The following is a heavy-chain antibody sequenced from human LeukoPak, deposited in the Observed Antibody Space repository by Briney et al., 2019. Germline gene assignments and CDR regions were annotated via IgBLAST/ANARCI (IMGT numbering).Heavy chain of an antibody. J-gene: IGHJ3*02. CDR1: GFTFSSYG. V-gene: IGHV3-30*18. CDR3: AKEGTFDI. CDR2: ISYDGSNK. Sequence: GGSLRLSCAASGFTFSSYGMHWVRQAPGKGLEWVAVISYDGSNKYYADSVKGRFTISRDNSKNALYLQMNSLRAEDTAVYYCAKEGTFDIWGQGTMVTVSS. D-gene: IGHD3-10*01.